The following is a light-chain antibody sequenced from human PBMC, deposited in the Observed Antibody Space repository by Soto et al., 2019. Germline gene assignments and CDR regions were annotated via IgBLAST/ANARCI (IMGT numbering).Light chain of an antibody. J-gene: IGKJ5*01. CDR2: DAS. CDR1: QSVSSY. V-gene: IGKV3-11*01. Sequence: EIVLTQSPASLSLSPGDRATLSCRASQSVSSYLVWYQQKPGQAPRLLIYDASTRATGIPARFSGSGSGTDFTLTISSLEPEDFAVYYCQQRTNWPITFGQGTRREIK. CDR3: QQRTNWPIT.